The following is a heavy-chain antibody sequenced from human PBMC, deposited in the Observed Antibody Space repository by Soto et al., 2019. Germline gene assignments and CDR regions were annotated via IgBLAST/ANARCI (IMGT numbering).Heavy chain of an antibody. J-gene: IGHJ4*02. Sequence: GGSLRLSCAASGFTFSNAWMNWVRQAPGKGLEWVGRIKSKTDGGTTDYAAPVKGRFTSSRDDSKNTLYLQMNSLKTEDTAVYYCTTAAAYADCSCGSCYEERFDYWGQGTLVTVSS. D-gene: IGHD2-15*01. CDR1: GFTFSNAW. CDR3: TTAAAYADCSCGSCYEERFDY. CDR2: IKSKTDGGTT. V-gene: IGHV3-15*07.